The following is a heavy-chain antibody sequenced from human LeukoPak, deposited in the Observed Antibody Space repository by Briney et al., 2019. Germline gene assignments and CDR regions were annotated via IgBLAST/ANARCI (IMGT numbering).Heavy chain of an antibody. J-gene: IGHJ4*02. V-gene: IGHV3-66*01. Sequence: GGSLRLSCAASGFTFSSYWMSWVRQAPGKGLEWVSVIYSGGSTYYADSVKGRFTISRDNSKNTLYLQMNSLRAEDTAVYYCARDTIAAAYFDYWGQGTLVTVSS. D-gene: IGHD6-13*01. CDR2: IYSGGST. CDR3: ARDTIAAAYFDY. CDR1: GFTFSSYW.